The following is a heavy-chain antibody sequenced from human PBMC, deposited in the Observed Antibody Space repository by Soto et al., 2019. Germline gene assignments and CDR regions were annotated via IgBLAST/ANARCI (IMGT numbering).Heavy chain of an antibody. CDR2: IYYSGST. J-gene: IGHJ4*02. Sequence: SETLSLTCTVSGGCISSYYWSWIRQPPGKGLEWIGYIYYSGSTNYNPSLKSRVTISVDTSKNQFSLKLSSVTAADTAVYYCARDSLLGSGWYDLDYWGQGTLVTVSS. D-gene: IGHD6-19*01. CDR3: ARDSLLGSGWYDLDY. V-gene: IGHV4-59*12. CDR1: GGCISSYY.